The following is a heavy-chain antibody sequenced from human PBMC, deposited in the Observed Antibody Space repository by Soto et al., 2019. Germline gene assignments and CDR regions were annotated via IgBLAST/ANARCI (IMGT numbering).Heavy chain of an antibody. Sequence: GESLKISCKGSGYSFTSYWIGWVRQMPGKGLEWMGIIYPGDSDTRYSPSFQGQVTTSADKSISTAYLQWSSLKASDTAMYYCARRFCSSTSCYAGWFEPWGQGTLVTVSS. CDR1: GYSFTSYW. J-gene: IGHJ5*02. D-gene: IGHD2-2*01. V-gene: IGHV5-51*01. CDR2: IYPGDSDT. CDR3: ARRFCSSTSCYAGWFEP.